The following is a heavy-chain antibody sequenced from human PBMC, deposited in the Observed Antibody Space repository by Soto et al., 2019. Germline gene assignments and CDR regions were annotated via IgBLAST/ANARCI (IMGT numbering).Heavy chain of an antibody. CDR2: IYYSGST. D-gene: IGHD1-26*01. Sequence: SETLSLTCTVSGGSISSGDYYWSWIRQPPGKGLEWIGYIYYSGSTNYNPSLKSRVTISVDTPKNQFSLKLSSVTAADTAVYYCARRYGGNLDYWGQGTLVTVSS. CDR1: GGSISSGDYY. V-gene: IGHV4-61*08. J-gene: IGHJ4*02. CDR3: ARRYGGNLDY.